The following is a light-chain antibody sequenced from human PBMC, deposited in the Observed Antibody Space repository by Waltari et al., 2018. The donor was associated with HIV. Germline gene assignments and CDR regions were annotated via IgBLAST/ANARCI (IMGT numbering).Light chain of an antibody. CDR2: WAS. J-gene: IGKJ4*01. Sequence: DIVMTQSPDSLAVSLGARTTINCKSSQSVLYSSNNKNYLAWYQHKPGQPPKLLMYWASTRESGVPDRFSGSGSGRDFTLTISSLQAEDVAVYYCQQYYSPPRTFGGGTKVESK. V-gene: IGKV4-1*01. CDR3: QQYYSPPRT. CDR1: QSVLYSSNNKNY.